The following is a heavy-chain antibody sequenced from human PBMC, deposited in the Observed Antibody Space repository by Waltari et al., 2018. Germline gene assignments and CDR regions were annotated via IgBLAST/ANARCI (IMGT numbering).Heavy chain of an antibody. CDR3: ARAPVYDFWSGYYSRGFDY. Sequence: QVQLQESGPGLVKPSETLSLTCAVSGYSISSGYYWGWIRQPPGKGLEWIGSVYHSGCTYYNPSLKSRVTISVDTSKNQFSLKLSSVTAADTAVYYCARAPVYDFWSGYYSRGFDYWGQGTLVTVSS. CDR1: GYSISSGYY. CDR2: VYHSGCT. J-gene: IGHJ4*02. V-gene: IGHV4-38-2*01. D-gene: IGHD3-3*01.